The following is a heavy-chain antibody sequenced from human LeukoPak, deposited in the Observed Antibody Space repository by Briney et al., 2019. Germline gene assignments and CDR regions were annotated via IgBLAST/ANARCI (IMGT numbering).Heavy chain of an antibody. J-gene: IGHJ4*02. V-gene: IGHV4-59*11. D-gene: IGHD4-17*01. Sequence: SETLSLTCTVSGGSIKNHYWSWIRQPPGKGLEWIGYIYFTGSTNYNPSLKSRVTISLDTPKNQFSLILRSVTTADTAVYYCAGGLRSGLIDYWGQGTLVTVSS. CDR1: GGSIKNHY. CDR3: AGGLRSGLIDY. CDR2: IYFTGST.